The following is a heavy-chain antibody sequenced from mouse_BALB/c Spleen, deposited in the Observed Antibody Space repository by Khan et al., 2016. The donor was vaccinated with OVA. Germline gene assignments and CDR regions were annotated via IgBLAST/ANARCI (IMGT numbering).Heavy chain of an antibody. CDR3: ARDAGRY. CDR2: INPKNGGT. Sequence: IQLVQSGPELVKPGASVKISCKTSGYTFPEYTVHWVKQSLGKSLDWIGVINPKNGGTAHTQKFKGKATLTVDRSSSTAYMEFRSLTSEDSAGDYCARDAGRYWGQGTSVTVAS. CDR1: GYTFPEYT. D-gene: IGHD3-3*01. V-gene: IGHV1-18*01. J-gene: IGHJ4*01.